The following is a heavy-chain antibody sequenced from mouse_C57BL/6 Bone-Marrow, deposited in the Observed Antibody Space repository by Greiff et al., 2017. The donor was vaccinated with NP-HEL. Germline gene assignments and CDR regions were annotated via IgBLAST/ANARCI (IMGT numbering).Heavy chain of an antibody. CDR2: IYPGSGST. CDR3: AREDGYYPAWFAY. D-gene: IGHD2-3*01. Sequence: QVQLKQPGAELVKPGASVKMSCKASGYTFTSYWITWVKQRPGQGLEWIGDIYPGSGSTNYNEKFKSKATLTVDTSSSTAYMQLSSLTSEDSAVYYCAREDGYYPAWFAYWGQGTLVTVSA. J-gene: IGHJ3*01. V-gene: IGHV1-55*01. CDR1: GYTFTSYW.